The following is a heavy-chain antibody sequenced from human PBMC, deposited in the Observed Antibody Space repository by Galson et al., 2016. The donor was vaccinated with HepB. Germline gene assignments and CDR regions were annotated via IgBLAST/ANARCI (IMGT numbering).Heavy chain of an antibody. Sequence: SLRLSCAASGFTFSSYGMHWVRQAPGKGLEWVAFISYDGSNKKYADSVKGRFTISRDNSKKTLYLQMNSLRAEDTAVYYWSSEAPILAPTLDYWGQGTLVTVSS. CDR2: ISYDGSNK. D-gene: IGHD2/OR15-2a*01. J-gene: IGHJ4*02. CDR1: GFTFSSYG. CDR3: SSEAPILAPTLDY. V-gene: IGHV3-30*03.